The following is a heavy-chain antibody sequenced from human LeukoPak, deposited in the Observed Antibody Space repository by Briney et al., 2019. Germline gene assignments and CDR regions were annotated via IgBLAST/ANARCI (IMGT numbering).Heavy chain of an antibody. V-gene: IGHV1-69*13. J-gene: IGHJ4*02. D-gene: IGHD3-3*01. Sequence: SVKVSCKASGGTFSSYAISWVRQAPGQGLEWMGGIIPIFGTANYAQKFQGRVTITADESTSTAYMELSSLRSEDTAVYYCARVVAGRLRFLEWFFFDYWGQGTLVTVSS. CDR3: ARVVAGRLRFLEWFFFDY. CDR2: IIPIFGTA. CDR1: GGTFSSYA.